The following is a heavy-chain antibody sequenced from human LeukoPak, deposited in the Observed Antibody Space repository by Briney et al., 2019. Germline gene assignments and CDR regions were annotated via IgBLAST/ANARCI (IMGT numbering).Heavy chain of an antibody. Sequence: SETLSLTCAVYGGSFSGYYWSWIHQHPGKGLEWIGYIYYSGSPYYNPSLKSRVIISVDTSKNQFSLKLSSVTAADTAVYYCARGPRGLRLGYFDYWGQGTLVTVSS. CDR1: GGSFSGYY. CDR3: ARGPRGLRLGYFDY. CDR2: IYYSGSP. D-gene: IGHD5-12*01. V-gene: IGHV4-31*11. J-gene: IGHJ4*02.